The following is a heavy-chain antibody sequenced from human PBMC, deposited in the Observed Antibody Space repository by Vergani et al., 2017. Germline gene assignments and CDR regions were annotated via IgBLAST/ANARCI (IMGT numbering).Heavy chain of an antibody. CDR2: ISWNSGSI. D-gene: IGHD3-10*01. J-gene: IGHJ6*02. V-gene: IGHV3-9*01. CDR1: GFTFDDYA. CDR3: AKDLMVRARRRYNYYGMDV. Sequence: DVQLVESGGGLVQPGRSLRLSCAASGFTFDDYAMHWVRQAPGKGLEWVSGISWNSGSIGYADSVKGRFTISRDNAKNSLYLQMNSLRAEDTALYYCAKDLMVRARRRYNYYGMDVWGQGTTVTVSS.